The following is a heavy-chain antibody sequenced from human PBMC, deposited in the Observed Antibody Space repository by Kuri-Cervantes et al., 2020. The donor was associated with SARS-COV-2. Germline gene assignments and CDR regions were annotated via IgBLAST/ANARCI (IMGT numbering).Heavy chain of an antibody. D-gene: IGHD2-15*01. CDR1: GGSISSSSYC. J-gene: IGHJ4*02. Sequence: SETLSLTCTVSGGSISSSSYCWGWIRQPPGKGLEWIGSIYYSGSTYYNPSLKSRVTISVDTSKNQFSLKLSSVTAADTAVYYCARQSVVASDDWGQGTPVTVSS. CDR2: IYYSGST. CDR3: ARQSVVASDD. V-gene: IGHV4-39*01.